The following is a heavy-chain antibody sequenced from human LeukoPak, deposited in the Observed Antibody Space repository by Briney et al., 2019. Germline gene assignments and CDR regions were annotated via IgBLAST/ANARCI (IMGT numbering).Heavy chain of an antibody. CDR2: IKEDGSDK. Sequence: GGSLRLSCAASGFTFSSYWMIWVRQAPGKGLEWVASIKEDGSDKYYVDSVKGRFTISRDNAKNSLYLQMNSLRAEDTAVYYCARDRVRYSSGYTCFDYWGQGTLVTVSS. V-gene: IGHV3-7*01. CDR1: GFTFSSYW. CDR3: ARDRVRYSSGYTCFDY. J-gene: IGHJ4*02. D-gene: IGHD5-18*01.